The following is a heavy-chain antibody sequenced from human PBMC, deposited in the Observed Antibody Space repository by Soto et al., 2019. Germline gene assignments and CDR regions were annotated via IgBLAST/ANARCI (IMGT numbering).Heavy chain of an antibody. J-gene: IGHJ6*03. V-gene: IGHV3-23*01. Sequence: EVQLLESGGGLVQPGGSLRLSCAASGFTFSSYAMSWVRQAPGKGLEWVSAISGSGDSTYYADSVRGRFTISRDNSKSTLYLQMNSLRAEDTAVYYCAKSYCSSTSCLYYYYYMDVWGKGTTGTVSS. D-gene: IGHD2-2*01. CDR3: AKSYCSSTSCLYYYYYMDV. CDR2: ISGSGDST. CDR1: GFTFSSYA.